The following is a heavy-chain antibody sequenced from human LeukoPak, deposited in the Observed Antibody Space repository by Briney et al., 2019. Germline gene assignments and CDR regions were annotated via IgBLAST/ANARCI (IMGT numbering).Heavy chain of an antibody. CDR2: INHSGST. Sequence: SETLSLTCVVYGGSFSGYYWSWIRQPPGKGLEWIGEINHSGSTNYNPSLKSRVTISVDTSKNQFSLKLSSVTAADTAVYYCARGQRRMTIDYWGQGTLVTVSS. V-gene: IGHV4-34*01. CDR1: GGSFSGYY. CDR3: ARGQRRMTIDY. J-gene: IGHJ4*02. D-gene: IGHD2-15*01.